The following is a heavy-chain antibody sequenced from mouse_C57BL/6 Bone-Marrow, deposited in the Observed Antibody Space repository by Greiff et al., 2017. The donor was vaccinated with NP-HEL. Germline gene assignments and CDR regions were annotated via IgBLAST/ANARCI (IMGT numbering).Heavy chain of an antibody. Sequence: EVKLEESGGGLVKPGGSLKLSCAASGFTFSSYAMSWVRQTPEKRLEWVATISDGGSYTYYPDNVKGRFTISRDNAKNNLYLQMSHLKSEDTAMYYCARRNYSHSDYWGQGTSVTVSS. CDR1: GFTFSSYA. J-gene: IGHJ4*01. V-gene: IGHV5-4*03. CDR2: ISDGGSYT. CDR3: ARRNYSHSDY. D-gene: IGHD2-12*01.